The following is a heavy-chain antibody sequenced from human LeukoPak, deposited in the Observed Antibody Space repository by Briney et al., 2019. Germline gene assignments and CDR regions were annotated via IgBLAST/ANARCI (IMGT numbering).Heavy chain of an antibody. J-gene: IGHJ4*02. CDR3: ARDAGWGRLDS. CDR2: LASDESNK. V-gene: IGHV3-74*01. D-gene: IGHD3-16*01. Sequence: GGSLSLPCAVSRLTPSECWIHGAPEARGRGWVWVSRLASDESNKIYADSVKGRFTISRDNAKNTLYLQMNSLRVEDTGIYYCARDAGWGRLDSWGQGALVTVSS. CDR1: RLTPSECW.